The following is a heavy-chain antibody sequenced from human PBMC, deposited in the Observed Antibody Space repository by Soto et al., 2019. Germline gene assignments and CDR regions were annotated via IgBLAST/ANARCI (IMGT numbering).Heavy chain of an antibody. CDR1: GFTFSSYA. V-gene: IGHV3-30-3*01. J-gene: IGHJ4*02. CDR3: ARDWVTGTGGYFDY. D-gene: IGHD1-20*01. CDR2: ISYDGSNK. Sequence: QVQLVESGGGVVQPGRSLRLSCAASGFTFSSYAMHWVRQAPGKGLEWVAVISYDGSNKYYADSVKGRFTISRDNSKNTLYLQMNSLRAEDTAVYYCARDWVTGTGGYFDYWGQGTLVTVSS.